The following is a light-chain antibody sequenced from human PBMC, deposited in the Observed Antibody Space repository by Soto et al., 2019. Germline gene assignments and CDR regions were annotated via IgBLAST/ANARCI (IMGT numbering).Light chain of an antibody. CDR1: QSVGTN. CDR2: GAT. CDR3: QQYHSWWT. J-gene: IGKJ1*01. V-gene: IGKV3-15*01. Sequence: EIVLTQPPGTLSVSPGERAPLCCRASQSVGTNLAWYQQKPGQAPRLLIYGATTRATGVPARFSGSGSGTEFTLTISSLQSADFAVYYCQQYHSWWTFGQGTKVDIK.